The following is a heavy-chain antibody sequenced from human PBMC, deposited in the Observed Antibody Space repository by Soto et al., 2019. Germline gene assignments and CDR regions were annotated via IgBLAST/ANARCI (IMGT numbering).Heavy chain of an antibody. CDR3: AREGPRSGYSYGYRTSGYYGMDV. D-gene: IGHD5-18*01. J-gene: IGHJ6*02. CDR1: GGTFSSYA. Sequence: ASVKVSCKASGGTFSSYAISWVRQAPGQGLEWMGGIIPIFGTANYAQKFQGRVTITADESTSTAYMELSSLRSEDTAVYYCAREGPRSGYSYGYRTSGYYGMDVWGQGTTVTVSS. CDR2: IIPIFGTA. V-gene: IGHV1-69*13.